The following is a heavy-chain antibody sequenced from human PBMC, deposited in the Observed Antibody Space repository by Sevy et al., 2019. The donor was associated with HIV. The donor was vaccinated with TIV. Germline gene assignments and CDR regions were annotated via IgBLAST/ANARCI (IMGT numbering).Heavy chain of an antibody. Sequence: ASVKVSCKASGYTFTGYYMHWVRQAPGQGLEWMGWINPNSGGTNYAQKFQGRVTMTRETSISTAYMELSRPRSDDTAVYYCAKGGGGLLTDFDYWGQGTLVTVSS. J-gene: IGHJ4*02. CDR1: GYTFTGYY. CDR3: AKGGGGLLTDFDY. V-gene: IGHV1-2*02. CDR2: INPNSGGT. D-gene: IGHD2-21*01.